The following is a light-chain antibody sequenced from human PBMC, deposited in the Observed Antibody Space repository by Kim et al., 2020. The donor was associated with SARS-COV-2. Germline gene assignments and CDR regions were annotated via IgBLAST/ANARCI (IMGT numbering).Light chain of an antibody. CDR1: QSISAY. V-gene: IGKV1-39*01. CDR2: AAS. J-gene: IGKJ4*01. Sequence: ASVGDRVTITCRASQSISAYLNWYQHKPGKAPKLLIYAASSLQSGVPSRFSGSGSGTDFTLTISSLQPEDFATYYCQQSYSTPLTFGGGTKVDIK. CDR3: QQSYSTPLT.